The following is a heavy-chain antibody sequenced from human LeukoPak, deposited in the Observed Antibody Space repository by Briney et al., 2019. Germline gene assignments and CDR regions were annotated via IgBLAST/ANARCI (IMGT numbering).Heavy chain of an antibody. CDR1: GLTFSSYE. V-gene: IGHV3-48*03. D-gene: IGHD3/OR15-3a*01. CDR3: ARGRIGPDY. CDR2: ISSRGSSI. J-gene: IGHJ4*02. Sequence: PGGSLRLSCAASGLTFSSYEMNWVRQAPGKGLEWVSYISSRGSSIYYADSVKGRFTISRDNAKNSLYLQMSSLRAEDTAVYFCARGRIGPDYWGQGTLVTVSS.